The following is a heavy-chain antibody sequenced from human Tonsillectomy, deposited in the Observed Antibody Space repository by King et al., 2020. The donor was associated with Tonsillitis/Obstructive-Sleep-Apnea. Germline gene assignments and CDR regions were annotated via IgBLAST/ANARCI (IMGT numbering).Heavy chain of an antibody. V-gene: IGHV3-30*04. CDR2: ISYDGSDK. D-gene: IGHD5-24*01. Sequence: VQLVESGGGVVQPGRSRRLSCVASVVTFRHYAMHWVRQSRGKGLEWAALISYDGSDKYYADSVKGRFTVSRDNSKNTLYLQMNFLRPEDTAVYYCARGEMATISSAFDIWGQGTMLTVSS. CDR3: ARGEMATISSAFDI. CDR1: VVTFRHYA. J-gene: IGHJ3*02.